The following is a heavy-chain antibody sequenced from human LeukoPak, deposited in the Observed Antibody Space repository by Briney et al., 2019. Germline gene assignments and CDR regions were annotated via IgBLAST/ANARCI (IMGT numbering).Heavy chain of an antibody. Sequence: GGSLRLSCAASGFTFSSYGMHWVRQAPGKGLEWVAFIRYDGSNKYYADSVKGRFTISRGNSKNTLYLQMNSLRAEDTAVYFCARGGRFGERAAFDIWGQGTMVTVSS. CDR1: GFTFSSYG. CDR3: ARGGRFGERAAFDI. J-gene: IGHJ3*02. CDR2: IRYDGSNK. V-gene: IGHV3-30*02. D-gene: IGHD3-10*01.